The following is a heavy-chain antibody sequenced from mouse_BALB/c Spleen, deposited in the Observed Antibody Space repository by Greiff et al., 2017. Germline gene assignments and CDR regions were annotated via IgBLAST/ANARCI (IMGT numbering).Heavy chain of an antibody. Sequence: EVKVVESGAELVRSGASVKLSCTASGFNIKDYYMHWVKQRPEQGLEWIGWIDPENGDTEYAPKFQGKATMTADTSSNTAYLQLSSLTSEDTAVYYCNAAYGNYEGFYWYFDVWGAGTTVTVSS. CDR1: GFNIKDYY. J-gene: IGHJ1*01. CDR2: IDPENGDT. V-gene: IGHV14-4*02. D-gene: IGHD2-10*02. CDR3: NAAYGNYEGFYWYFDV.